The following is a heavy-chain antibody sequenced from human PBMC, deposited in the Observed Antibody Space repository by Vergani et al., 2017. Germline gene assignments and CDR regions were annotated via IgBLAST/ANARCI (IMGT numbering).Heavy chain of an antibody. J-gene: IGHJ4*02. CDR2: IRPKTDGETT. CDR3: ARCLYCDSSGYSGL. Sequence: EVQPVESGGGLVKPGGSLRLSCTTSGFTFSSAWMSWVRQAPGKGLEWVARIRPKTDGETTDYAAHVKGRFTISRDDSKNTLYLQMNILKTEETAVYYCARCLYCDSSGYSGLWGQGTLVTVSS. D-gene: IGHD3-22*01. V-gene: IGHV3-15*01. CDR1: GFTFSSAW.